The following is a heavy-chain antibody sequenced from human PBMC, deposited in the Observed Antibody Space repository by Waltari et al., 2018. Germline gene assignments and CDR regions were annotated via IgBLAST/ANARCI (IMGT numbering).Heavy chain of an antibody. Sequence: QVQLQESGPGLVKPSETLSLTCTVSGGSISSYYWSWIRQPPGKGLEWFGYIYYSGRTHYNPSLEGGFTISVYTSKNQFSLKLSAVTAADAGVDYCAAMVRAGWFQHWGQCTLVTVSS. J-gene: IGHJ1*01. V-gene: IGHV4-59*01. D-gene: IGHD3-10*01. CDR1: GGSISSYY. CDR2: IYYSGRT. CDR3: AAMVRAGWFQH.